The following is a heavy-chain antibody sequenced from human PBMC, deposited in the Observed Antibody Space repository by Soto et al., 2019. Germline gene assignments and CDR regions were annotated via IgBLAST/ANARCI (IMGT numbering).Heavy chain of an antibody. D-gene: IGHD4-4*01. Sequence: EVQLVEYGGGLVQPGGSLRLSCAASGFTFSSHWMSWVRQAPGKGLEWVANIKHDGSETYYVDSVKGRFTISRDNAKNSLYLQMHSLRAEDTAVYYCARDDYNWARDYWGQGTLVTVSS. CDR2: IKHDGSET. V-gene: IGHV3-7*01. CDR1: GFTFSSHW. CDR3: ARDDYNWARDY. J-gene: IGHJ4*02.